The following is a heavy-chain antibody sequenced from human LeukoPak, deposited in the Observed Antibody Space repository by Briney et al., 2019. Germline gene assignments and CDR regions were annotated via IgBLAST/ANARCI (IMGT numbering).Heavy chain of an antibody. CDR3: AKDGLGYL. CDR2: ISGDGGST. Sequence: PGGSLRLSCAASGFTFRSYAMHWVRQAPGKGLEWVSLISGDGGSTYYGDSVKGRFSISRDNSKNSLYLQMNSLRTEDTAMYYCAKDGLGYLWGQGNLVTVSS. V-gene: IGHV3-43*02. D-gene: IGHD5-18*01. J-gene: IGHJ4*02. CDR1: GFTFRSYA.